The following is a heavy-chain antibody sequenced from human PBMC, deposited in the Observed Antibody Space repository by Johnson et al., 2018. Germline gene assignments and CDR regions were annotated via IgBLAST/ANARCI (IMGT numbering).Heavy chain of an antibody. CDR3: AGGPRGVYRSCAFDI. J-gene: IGHJ3*02. CDR2: INHRGST. Sequence: QVQLQQWGAGLLKPSETLSLTCAVYGGSFSGYYWSWIRQPPGKGLEWIGEINHRGSTNYNPSLKSRVTISVDTSKNQFSLKLSSVTAADTAVYYCAGGPRGVYRSCAFDIWGRGTMVTVSS. CDR1: GGSFSGYY. D-gene: IGHD3-10*01. V-gene: IGHV4-34*01.